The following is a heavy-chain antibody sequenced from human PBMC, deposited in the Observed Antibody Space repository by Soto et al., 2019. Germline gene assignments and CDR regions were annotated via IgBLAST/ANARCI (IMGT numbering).Heavy chain of an antibody. D-gene: IGHD2-15*01. J-gene: IGHJ5*02. CDR3: ASALKCSGGSCSSDP. V-gene: IGHV4-61*01. CDR2: IYYTRSS. CDR1: GGSVSRGTYY. Sequence: QVQLPESGPGLVKPSETLSLTCTVSGGSVSRGTYYWSWIRQPPGTGLEWLGLIYYTRSSSYNPALKPRVTMSLDNSNHQFSLKLTSVPAPDTAVYYRASALKCSGGSCSSDPWGQGTLVTLAS.